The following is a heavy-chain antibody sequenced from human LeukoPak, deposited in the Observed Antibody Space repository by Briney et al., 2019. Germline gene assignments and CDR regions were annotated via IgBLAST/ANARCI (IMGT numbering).Heavy chain of an antibody. CDR3: ARNRGHSWYDSSGYRYYFDY. V-gene: IGHV4-61*05. J-gene: IGHJ4*02. D-gene: IGHD3-22*01. Sequence: PSETLSLTCTVSGGSISSSSYYWGWIRQPPGKGLEWIGYIYYSGSTNYNPSLKSRVTISVDTSKNQFSLKLSSVTAADTAVYYCARNRGHSWYDSSGYRYYFDYWGQGTLVTVSS. CDR1: GGSISSSSYY. CDR2: IYYSGST.